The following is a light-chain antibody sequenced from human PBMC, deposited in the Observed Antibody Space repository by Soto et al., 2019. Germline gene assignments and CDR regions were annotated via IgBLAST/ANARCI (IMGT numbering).Light chain of an antibody. J-gene: IGKJ1*01. CDR1: QEIRNY. V-gene: IGKV1-39*01. CDR3: QQSYTFRET. CDR2: AAS. Sequence: IQMTQSPSSLSASVGDGATLTCRASQEIRNYLNCYQQKPGKAHRPLIYAASNLQRGVPSRFRGSGSGTDFTLAVSSLQPEDFATYYCQQSYTFRETFGQGTKVDIK.